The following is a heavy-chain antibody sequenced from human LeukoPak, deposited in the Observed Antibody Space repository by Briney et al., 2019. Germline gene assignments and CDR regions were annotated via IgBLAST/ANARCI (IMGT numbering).Heavy chain of an antibody. D-gene: IGHD4-17*01. V-gene: IGHV1-69*01. CDR3: ARAATVATGDYYYGMDV. CDR1: GGTLSSYA. CDR2: IIPIFGTA. J-gene: IGHJ6*02. Sequence: SVKVSCKASGGTLSSYAISWVRQAPGQGLEWMGGIIPIFGTANYAQKFQGRVTITADESTSTAYMELSSLRSEDTAVYYCARAATVATGDYYYGMDVWGQGTTVTVSS.